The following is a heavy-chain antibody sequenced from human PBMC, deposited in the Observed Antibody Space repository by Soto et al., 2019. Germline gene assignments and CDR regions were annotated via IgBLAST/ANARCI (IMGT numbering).Heavy chain of an antibody. Sequence: ASVNVSCKASGYTFTSCGISWVRQAAGQGLAWMGWISTFHGNKNYAQKFQGSVTMTTDTSTSTAYMELRSLTSDDTVIYYCARYTYDTTGYPLDYWGQGTLVTVSS. V-gene: IGHV1-18*04. D-gene: IGHD3-22*01. CDR1: GYTFTSCG. CDR2: ISTFHGNK. CDR3: ARYTYDTTGYPLDY. J-gene: IGHJ4*02.